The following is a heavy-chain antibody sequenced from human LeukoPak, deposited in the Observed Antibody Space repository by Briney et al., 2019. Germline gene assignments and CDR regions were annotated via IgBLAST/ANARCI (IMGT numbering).Heavy chain of an antibody. CDR3: TTDLNGAFDI. V-gene: IGHV3-30*02. CDR2: IRYDGSNK. J-gene: IGHJ3*02. D-gene: IGHD2-8*01. Sequence: PGGSLRLSCAASGFTFSSYGMHWVRQAPGKGLEWVAFIRYDGSNKYYADSVKGRFTISRDNSKNTLYLQMYSLKTEDTAVYYCTTDLNGAFDIWGQGTMVTVSS. CDR1: GFTFSSYG.